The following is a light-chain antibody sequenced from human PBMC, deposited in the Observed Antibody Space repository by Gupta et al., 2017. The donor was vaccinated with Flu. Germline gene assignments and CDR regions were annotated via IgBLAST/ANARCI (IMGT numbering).Light chain of an antibody. V-gene: IGKV1-5*03. CDR3: QQCETNS. CDR1: QSISTW. CDR2: KAS. J-gene: IGKJ1*01. Sequence: DIQMTQSPSTLSASVGDRVTITCRASQSISTWLAWYQQKPGKAPKLLIYKASSLESGVPSRFSGTGSGTEFSLTISYLQPEDFATYYCQQCETNSFGQGTKVEI.